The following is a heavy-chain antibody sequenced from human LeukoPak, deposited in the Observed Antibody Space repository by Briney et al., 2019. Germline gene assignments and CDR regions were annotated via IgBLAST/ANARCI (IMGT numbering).Heavy chain of an antibody. CDR2: INHSGST. D-gene: IGHD3-3*01. Sequence: SETLSLTCAVYGGSFSVYYWSWIRQPPGKGLEWIGEINHSGSTNYNPSLKSRVTISVDTSKNQFSLKLSSVTAADTAVYYCARDLRFLEWSPFDYWGQGTLVTVSS. CDR1: GGSFSVYY. CDR3: ARDLRFLEWSPFDY. V-gene: IGHV4-34*01. J-gene: IGHJ4*02.